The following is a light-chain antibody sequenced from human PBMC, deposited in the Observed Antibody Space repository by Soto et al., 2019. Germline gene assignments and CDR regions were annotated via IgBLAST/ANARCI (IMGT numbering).Light chain of an antibody. J-gene: IGLJ1*01. Sequence: QSALTQPASGSGSPGQSITICCTGASSDVGGFDHASWYQQHPGKVPRLLIYDVSSRPSGVSDRFSGSKSGNTASLTISGLQAEDEADSYSTSFTTPTPYVFRTGTKLTVL. CDR1: SSDVGGFDH. CDR3: TSFTTPTPYV. CDR2: DVS. V-gene: IGLV2-14*03.